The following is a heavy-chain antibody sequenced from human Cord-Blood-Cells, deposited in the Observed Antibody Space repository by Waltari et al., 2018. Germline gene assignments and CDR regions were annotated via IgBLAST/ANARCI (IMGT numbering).Heavy chain of an antibody. V-gene: IGHV4-34*01. D-gene: IGHD1-26*01. CDR1: GWSFIGYY. CDR2: INHSGST. CDR3: ARGLSGSYCY. J-gene: IGHJ4*02. Sequence: QVQLQQWGAGTLKPSEPLSLTCAVYGWSFIGYYWTWIRQPPGKGLEWFGEINHSGSTNYNPSLKSRVTISVDTSKNQFSLKLSSVTAADTAVYYCARGLSGSYCYWGQGTLVTVSS.